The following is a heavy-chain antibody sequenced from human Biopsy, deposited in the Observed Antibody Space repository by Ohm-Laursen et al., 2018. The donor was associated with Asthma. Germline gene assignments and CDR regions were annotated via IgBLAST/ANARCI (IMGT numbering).Heavy chain of an antibody. J-gene: IGHJ3*02. Sequence: SLRLSCAASGFSFSNLAIHWVRQAPGKGLKWVGVISKDASTQDYADSVKGRFTMARDNSKNTLDLQMNSLREEDTAVYYCVRDGTDDAFDIWGQGTVVSVSS. CDR1: GFSFSNLA. V-gene: IGHV3-30*01. CDR2: ISKDASTQ. D-gene: IGHD1-1*01. CDR3: VRDGTDDAFDI.